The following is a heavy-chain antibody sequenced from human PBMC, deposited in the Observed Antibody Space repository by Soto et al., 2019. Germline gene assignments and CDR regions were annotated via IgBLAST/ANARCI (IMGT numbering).Heavy chain of an antibody. V-gene: IGHV3-74*01. Sequence: EVQLVESGGGLVQPGGSLRLSCAASGFTFSSYWMHWVRQAAGKGLVWVSRINSDGSTTNYADSVKGRFTISRDNAKNTLYLQMNSLRAADTAVYYCTRADDFAWFGPWGQGTLVTVSS. CDR2: INSDGSTT. CDR1: GFTFSSYW. CDR3: TRADDFAWFGP. D-gene: IGHD3-3*01. J-gene: IGHJ5*02.